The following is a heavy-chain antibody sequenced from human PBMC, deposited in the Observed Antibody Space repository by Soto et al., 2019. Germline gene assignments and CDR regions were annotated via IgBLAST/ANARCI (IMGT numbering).Heavy chain of an antibody. J-gene: IGHJ5*02. Sequence: QVQLVESGGVVVQPGRSLRLSCAASGFTFSSYGMHWVRQAPGKGLEWVAVIWYDGSNKDYADSVKGRFTISRDNSKNTLYLQMNSLRAEDTAVYYCAREDCSSTSCSFDPWGQGTLVTVSS. CDR1: GFTFSSYG. V-gene: IGHV3-33*01. CDR2: IWYDGSNK. D-gene: IGHD2-2*01. CDR3: AREDCSSTSCSFDP.